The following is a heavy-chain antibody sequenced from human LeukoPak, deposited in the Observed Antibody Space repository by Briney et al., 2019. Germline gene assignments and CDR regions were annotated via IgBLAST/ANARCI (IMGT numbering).Heavy chain of an antibody. V-gene: IGHV3-21*01. J-gene: IGHJ5*02. CDR2: ISSSSSYI. Sequence: GGSLRLSCAASGFTFSSYSMNWVRQAPGKGLEWVSSISSSSSYIYYADSVKGRFTISRDNAKNSLYLQMNSLRAEDTAVYYCASGTKWLPYPSWFDPWGQGTLVTVSS. CDR1: GFTFSSYS. D-gene: IGHD3-22*01. CDR3: ASGTKWLPYPSWFDP.